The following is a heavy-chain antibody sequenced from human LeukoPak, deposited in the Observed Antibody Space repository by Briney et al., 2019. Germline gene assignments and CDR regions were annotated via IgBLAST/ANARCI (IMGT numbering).Heavy chain of an antibody. V-gene: IGHV4-59*08. CDR3: ARSLVVKGGYNWFDP. CDR1: GGSISSYY. CDR2: IYYSGST. D-gene: IGHD3-22*01. J-gene: IGHJ5*02. Sequence: SETLSLTCTVSGGSISSYYWSWIRQPPGKGLEWIGYIYYSGSTNYNPSLKSRVTISVDTSKNQFSLKLSSATAADTAVYYCARSLVVKGGYNWFDPWGQGTLVTVSS.